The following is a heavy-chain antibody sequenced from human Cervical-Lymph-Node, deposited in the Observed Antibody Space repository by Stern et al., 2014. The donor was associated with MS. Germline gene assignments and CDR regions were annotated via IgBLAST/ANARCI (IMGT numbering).Heavy chain of an antibody. CDR2: IVPMFGTA. CDR3: TRDEGHAEYYQH. CDR1: GGTFGGYA. Sequence: VQLVESGAEVKQPGSSVKVSCKASGGTFGGYAVSSVRQAPRQGLEWMGGIVPMFGTANYAQKFQDRATMTADASTNTAYMELSSLTSEDTAMYYCTRDEGHAEYYQHWGQGTLITVSS. V-gene: IGHV1-69*01. J-gene: IGHJ1*01.